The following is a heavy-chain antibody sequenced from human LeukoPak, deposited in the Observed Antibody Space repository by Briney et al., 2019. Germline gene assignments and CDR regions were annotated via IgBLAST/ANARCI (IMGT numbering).Heavy chain of an antibody. Sequence: GGSLRLSCAASGFPFSSYAMSWVRQAPGKGLEWVSGISGSGRYTYYADSVEGRFTISRDNSRDTVFLQMDSLRVDETAVYYCAKEAGTTMFPGYVDHWGQGALVTVSS. CDR3: AKEAGTTMFPGYVDH. CDR1: GFPFSSYA. CDR2: ISGSGRYT. V-gene: IGHV3-23*01. J-gene: IGHJ4*02. D-gene: IGHD3-10*02.